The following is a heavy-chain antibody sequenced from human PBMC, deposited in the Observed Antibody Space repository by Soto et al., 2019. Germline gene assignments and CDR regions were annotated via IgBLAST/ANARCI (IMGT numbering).Heavy chain of an antibody. V-gene: IGHV4-30-2*01. D-gene: IGHD6-13*01. CDR3: ARGGGYSSSWYRGYYYYYGMDV. CDR2: IYHSGST. CDR1: GGSISSGGYS. Sequence: SETLSLTCAVSGGSISSGGYSWSWIRQPPGKGLEWIGYIYHSGSTNYNPSLKSRVTISVDTSKNQFSLKLSSVTAADTAVYYCARGGGYSSSWYRGYYYYYGMDVWGQGTTVTVSS. J-gene: IGHJ6*02.